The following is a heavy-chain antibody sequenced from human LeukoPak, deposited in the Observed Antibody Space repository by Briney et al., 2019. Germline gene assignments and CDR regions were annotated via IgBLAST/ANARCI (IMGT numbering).Heavy chain of an antibody. J-gene: IGHJ4*02. CDR1: GYSFTGYY. V-gene: IGHV1-2*02. D-gene: IGHD6-19*01. CDR3: ARDMYSSGRVPFDY. CDR2: INPNSGDT. Sequence: ASVKVSCKASGYSFTGYYMHWVRQAPGQGLEWMGWINPNSGDTKYAQKLQGRVTMTTDTSTSTAYMELRSLRSDDTAVYYCARDMYSSGRVPFDYWGQGTLVTVSS.